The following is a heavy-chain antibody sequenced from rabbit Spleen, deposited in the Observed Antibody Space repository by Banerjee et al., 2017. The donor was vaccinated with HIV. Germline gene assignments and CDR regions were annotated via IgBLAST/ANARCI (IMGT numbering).Heavy chain of an antibody. V-gene: IGHV1S45*01. J-gene: IGHJ4*01. CDR3: ARETNSGWGVVSFYFNL. D-gene: IGHD4-1*01. Sequence: QEQLEESGGGLVKPEGSLTITCKASGFDLSSAYYMCWVRQAPGKGLEWIACIYAGSSGNTYYATWAQGRFTISKTSSTTVTLQLTSLTAADTATYFCARETNSGWGVVSFYFNLWAQGTLVTVS. CDR2: IYAGSSGNT. CDR1: GFDLSSAYY.